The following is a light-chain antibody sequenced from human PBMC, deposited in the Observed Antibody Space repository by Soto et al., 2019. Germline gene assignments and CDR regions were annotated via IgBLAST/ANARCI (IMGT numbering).Light chain of an antibody. Sequence: DIQMTQSPSTLSASVGDRVTITCRASQSFTGWLAWYQQRPGKAPNLLIYKTSSLLSGVPSRFSGSGSGTEFTLTISSLQPDDFATYYCQQYNSFPITFGQGTRLEIK. CDR1: QSFTGW. V-gene: IGKV1-5*03. CDR3: QQYNSFPIT. CDR2: KTS. J-gene: IGKJ5*01.